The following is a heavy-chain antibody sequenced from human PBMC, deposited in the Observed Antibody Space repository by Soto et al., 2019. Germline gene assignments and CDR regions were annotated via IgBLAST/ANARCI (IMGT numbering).Heavy chain of an antibody. V-gene: IGHV3-15*07. D-gene: IGHD1-1*01. CDR3: TRQQLERRYYYYYYGMDV. CDR2: IKSKTDGGTT. Sequence: GGSLRLSCAASGFTFSNAWMNWVRQAPGKGLEWVGRIKSKTDGGTTDYAAPVKGRFTISRDDSKNTLYLQMNSLKTEDTAVYYCTRQQLERRYYYYYYGMDVWGQGTTVTVSS. J-gene: IGHJ6*02. CDR1: GFTFSNAW.